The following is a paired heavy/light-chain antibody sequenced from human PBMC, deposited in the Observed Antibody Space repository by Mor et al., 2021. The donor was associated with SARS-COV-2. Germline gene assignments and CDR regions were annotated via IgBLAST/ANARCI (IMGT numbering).Heavy chain of an antibody. CDR2: IIPIFGTA. Sequence: QVQLVQSGAEVKKPGSSVKVSCKASGGTFSSYAISWVRQAPGQGLEWMGGIIPIFGTANYAQKFQGRVTITADESTSTAYMELSSLRSEDTAVYYCARTIVVVPAALDHYYYGMDVWGQGTTVTVSS. D-gene: IGHD2-2*01. J-gene: IGHJ6*02. V-gene: IGHV1-69*01. CDR1: GGTFSSYA. CDR3: ARTIVVVPAALDHYYYGMDV.
Light chain of an antibody. Sequence: QSALTQPPSASGSPGQSVTISCTGTSSDVGGYNYVSWYQQHPGKAPKLMIYEVSKRPSGVPDRFSGSKSGNTASLTVSGLQAEDEADYYCSSYAGSNNPVFGGGTKLTVL. CDR3: SSYAGSNNPV. CDR1: SSDVGGYNY. J-gene: IGLJ2*01. V-gene: IGLV2-8*01. CDR2: EVS.